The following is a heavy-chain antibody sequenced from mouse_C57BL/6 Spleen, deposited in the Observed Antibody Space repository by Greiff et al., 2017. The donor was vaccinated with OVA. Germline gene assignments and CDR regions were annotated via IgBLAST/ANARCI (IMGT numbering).Heavy chain of an antibody. D-gene: IGHD2-4*01. CDR3: AINYDYDWYFDV. CDR2: IHPSDSDT. V-gene: IGHV1-74*01. J-gene: IGHJ1*03. Sequence: VQLQQPGAELVKPGASVKVSCKASGYTFTSYWMHWVKQRPGQGLEWIGRIHPSDSDTNYNQKFKGKATLTVEKSSSTAYMQLSSLTSEDSAVYYCAINYDYDWYFDVWGTGTTVTVSS. CDR1: GYTFTSYW.